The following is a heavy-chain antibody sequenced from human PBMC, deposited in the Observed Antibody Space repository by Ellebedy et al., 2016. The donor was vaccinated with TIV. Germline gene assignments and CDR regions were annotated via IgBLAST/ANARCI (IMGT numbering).Heavy chain of an antibody. CDR1: GFTFSSYG. Sequence: GGSLRLXXEISGFTFSSYGMLWVRQAAGKGLEWVAAISNGGTKIDYADSIKGRCTISRDDSKNTLYLQMQRLTHEDSSVYYCAKLIRGVVDSYYYYGVDVWGQGVTVTVSS. D-gene: IGHD3-10*01. V-gene: IGHV3-30*18. J-gene: IGHJ6*02. CDR3: AKLIRGVVDSYYYYGVDV. CDR2: ISNGGTKI.